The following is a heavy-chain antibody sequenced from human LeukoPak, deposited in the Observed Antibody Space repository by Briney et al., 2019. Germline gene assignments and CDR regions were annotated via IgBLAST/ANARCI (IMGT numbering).Heavy chain of an antibody. Sequence: GASVKVSCKASGYTFTGYYMHWVRQAPGRGLEWMRWINPNSGGTNYAQKFQGRVTMTRDTSISTAYMELSRLRSDDTAVYYCARVERFGATVDYWGQGTLVTVSS. D-gene: IGHD1-26*01. V-gene: IGHV1-2*02. CDR1: GYTFTGYY. J-gene: IGHJ4*02. CDR2: INPNSGGT. CDR3: ARVERFGATVDY.